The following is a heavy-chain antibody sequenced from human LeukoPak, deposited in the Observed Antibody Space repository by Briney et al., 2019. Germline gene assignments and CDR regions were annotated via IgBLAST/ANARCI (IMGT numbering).Heavy chain of an antibody. CDR3: AKGWACSSTSCYRGFFDY. J-gene: IGHJ4*02. D-gene: IGHD2-2*02. CDR2: ISGSGGST. V-gene: IGHV3-23*01. CDR1: GFTFSSYA. Sequence: TGGSLRLSCAASGFTFSSYAMSWARQAPGKGLEWVSAISGSGGSTYIADSVKGRFTISRDSSKNTVYLQMNSLRAEDTAVYYCAKGWACSSTSCYRGFFDYWGQGTLVTVSS.